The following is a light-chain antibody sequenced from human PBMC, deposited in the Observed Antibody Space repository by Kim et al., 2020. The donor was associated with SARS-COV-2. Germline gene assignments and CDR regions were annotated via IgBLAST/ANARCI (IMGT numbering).Light chain of an antibody. CDR3: ATWDDCRRSLV. V-gene: IGLV1-47*01. CDR2: RNN. J-gene: IGLJ3*02. Sequence: CVTCYFSGNMSNIEGDYVPSCEQLTATAPTLLIYRNNQRPSGVPDRFSSSKSGTSASLAISGLRSEDVADYYCATWDDCRRSLVFGGGAQLTVL. CDR1: MSNIEGDY.